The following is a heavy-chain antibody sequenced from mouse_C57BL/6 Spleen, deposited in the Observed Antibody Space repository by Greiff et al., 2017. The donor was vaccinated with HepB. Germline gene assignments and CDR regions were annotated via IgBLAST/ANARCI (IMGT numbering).Heavy chain of an antibody. CDR1: GYTFTEYT. V-gene: IGHV1-62-2*01. CDR3: ARHEERVPDGFLRGGAMDY. J-gene: IGHJ4*01. CDR2: FYPGSGSI. D-gene: IGHD2-3*01. Sequence: VKLQESGAELVKPGASVKLSCKASGYTFTEYTIHWVKQRSGQGLEWIGWFYPGSGSIKYNEKFKDKATLTADKSSSTVYMELSRLTSEDSAVYCCARHEERVPDGFLRGGAMDYWGQGTSVTVSS.